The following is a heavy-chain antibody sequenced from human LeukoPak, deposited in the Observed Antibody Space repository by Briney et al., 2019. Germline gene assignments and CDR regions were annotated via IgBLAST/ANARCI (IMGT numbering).Heavy chain of an antibody. CDR2: ISTYNGDT. CDR3: LRDALRPRLTPDY. V-gene: IGHV1-18*01. J-gene: IGHJ4*02. CDR1: GCTFNTYG. D-gene: IGHD2-15*01. Sequence: ASVKVSCRTSGCTFNTYGISWVRQAPGQGLEWMGWISTYNGDTNYVQNLQGRVTMTTDTSTSTAYMELMSLRSDDTAVYYCLRDALRPRLTPDYWGQGTLVTVCS.